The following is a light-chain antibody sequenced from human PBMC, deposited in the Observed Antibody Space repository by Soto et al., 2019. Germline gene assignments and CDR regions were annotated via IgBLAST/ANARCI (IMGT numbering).Light chain of an antibody. CDR2: AAS. V-gene: IGKV1-39*01. CDR3: QQSYSTPRT. J-gene: IGKJ2*01. CDR1: QSISSY. Sequence: DIQMTQSPSSLSACVGDRVTITCRASQSISSYLNWYQQKPGKAPKLLIYAASSLQSGVPSRFSGSGSGTDFTLTISSLQPEDFATYYCQQSYSTPRTFGQGTQLEIK.